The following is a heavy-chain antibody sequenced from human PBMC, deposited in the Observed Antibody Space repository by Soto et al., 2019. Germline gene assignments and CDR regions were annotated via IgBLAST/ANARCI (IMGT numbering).Heavy chain of an antibody. V-gene: IGHV3-30-3*01. D-gene: IGHD3-10*01. CDR2: ISYDGSST. Sequence: QPGGSLRLSCAASGFSFTAYAMHWVRQAPGKGLEWVAVISYDGSSTYSADSVKGRFTITRDNSKSTLFLQMNSLRVEDTAMYYCAREVATSRGVIITYGMDVWGHGTTVTVAS. CDR1: GFSFTAYA. J-gene: IGHJ6*02. CDR3: AREVATSRGVIITYGMDV.